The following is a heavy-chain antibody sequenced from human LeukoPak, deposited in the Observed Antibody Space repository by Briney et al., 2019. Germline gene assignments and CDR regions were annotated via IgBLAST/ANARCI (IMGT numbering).Heavy chain of an antibody. Sequence: ASVKVSCKASGYTFTNYYMHWVRQGPGLGFEWMGWINPKSGGTSYPQKFQGRLTMTRDTSISTAYMELSRLGSDDTAVYYCVPSANYYYFDYWGQGTLVTVSS. CDR2: INPKSGGT. V-gene: IGHV1-2*02. CDR3: VPSANYYYFDY. J-gene: IGHJ4*02. CDR1: GYTFTNYY. D-gene: IGHD4/OR15-4a*01.